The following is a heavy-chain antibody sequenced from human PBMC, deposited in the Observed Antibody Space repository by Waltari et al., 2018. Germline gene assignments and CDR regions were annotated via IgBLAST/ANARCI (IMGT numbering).Heavy chain of an antibody. J-gene: IGHJ2*01. CDR1: GYSISSGSY. Sequence: QVQLQESGPGLVKPSETLSLTCAVSGYSISSGSYWGWIRQPPGKGLEWIGSIYHSGSTYYNPSLKSRVTISVDTSKNQFSLKLSSVTAADTAVYYCARQAPGRHYGDPKSWYFDLWGRGTLVTVSS. V-gene: IGHV4-38-2*01. CDR3: ARQAPGRHYGDPKSWYFDL. CDR2: IYHSGST. D-gene: IGHD4-17*01.